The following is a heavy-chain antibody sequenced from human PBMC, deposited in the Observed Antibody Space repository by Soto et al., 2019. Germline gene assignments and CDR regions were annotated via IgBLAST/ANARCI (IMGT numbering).Heavy chain of an antibody. D-gene: IGHD6-19*01. CDR3: VKEGYMRSDWYGQFDY. J-gene: IGHJ4*02. CDR1: GFTFNSYA. V-gene: IGHV3-64D*06. CDR2: ISSYGADT. Sequence: EVQLVESGGTLVQPGGSLRLSCSASGFTFNSYAKHWVRQAPGKGLEFVSAISSYGADTYYADSVKGRFAISRDNSKNTLYLQMSSLRAEDTALYYCVKEGYMRSDWYGQFDYWGQGALVTVSS.